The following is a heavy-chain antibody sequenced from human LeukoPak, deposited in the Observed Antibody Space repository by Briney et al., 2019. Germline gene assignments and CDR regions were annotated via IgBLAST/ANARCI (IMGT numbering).Heavy chain of an antibody. J-gene: IGHJ4*02. CDR3: ARPASTSPLGH. V-gene: IGHV3-48*04. CDR1: GFTFSTYS. Sequence: PGGSLRLSCAASGFTFSTYSMNWVRQAPGKGLERVSYISSSGSTIYYADSVKGRFTISRDNANNSLYLQMHSLRAEDTALYYCARPASTSPLGHWGQGTLVTVSS. CDR2: ISSSGSTI.